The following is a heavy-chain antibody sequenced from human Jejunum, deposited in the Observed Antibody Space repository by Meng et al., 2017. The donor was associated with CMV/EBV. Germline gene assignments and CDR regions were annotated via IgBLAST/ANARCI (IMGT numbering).Heavy chain of an antibody. D-gene: IGHD2/OR15-2a*01. J-gene: IGHJ2*01. V-gene: IGHV3-66*02. CDR2: IYTGGNT. Sequence: SGFTVSSNHMYWVRQAPGKGLEWVSVIYTGGNTYYADSVKGRFTISRDNSKNTLYFQMNSLRPEDTAVYYCAKVYSTWTDYWYVDLWGRGTLVTVSS. CDR1: GFTVSSNH. CDR3: AKVYSTWTDYWYVDL.